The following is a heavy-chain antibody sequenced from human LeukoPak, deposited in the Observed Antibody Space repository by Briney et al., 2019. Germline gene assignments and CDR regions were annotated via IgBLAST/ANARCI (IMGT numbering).Heavy chain of an antibody. CDR3: ARSRGYYDFWVDY. D-gene: IGHD3-3*01. V-gene: IGHV4-31*03. J-gene: IGHJ4*02. CDR1: GGSISSGGYY. CDR2: IYYSGST. Sequence: SETLSLTCTVSGGSISSGGYYWSWIRQHPGKGLEWIGYIYYSGSTYYNPSLKSRVTISVDTSKNQFSLKLSSVTAADTAVYYCARSRGYYDFWVDYWGQGTLVTVSS.